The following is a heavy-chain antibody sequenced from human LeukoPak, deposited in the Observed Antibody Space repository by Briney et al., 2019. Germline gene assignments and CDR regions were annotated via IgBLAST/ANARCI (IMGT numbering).Heavy chain of an antibody. CDR2: ISSSGSTI. Sequence: GGSLRLSCVASGFTFSSYEMNWVRQAPGKGLEWVSYISSSGSTIYYADSVKGRFTISRDNAKNSLYLQMNSLRAEDTAVYYCARVPRYCSGGSCLWGYDYWGRGTLVTVSS. D-gene: IGHD2-15*01. CDR3: ARVPRYCSGGSCLWGYDY. V-gene: IGHV3-48*03. CDR1: GFTFSSYE. J-gene: IGHJ4*02.